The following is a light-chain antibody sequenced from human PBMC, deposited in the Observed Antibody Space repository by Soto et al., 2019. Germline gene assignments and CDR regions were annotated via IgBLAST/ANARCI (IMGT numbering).Light chain of an antibody. Sequence: DIQMTQSPSTLSASVGDRVTITCRASQSVFSWLAWYQQKPGTAPKLLIYDASTLEAGVPSRFRGSGSGTEFTLTIGGLQPDDFATYHCQQYSSVSWSFGQGTKVEVK. CDR3: QQYSSVSWS. CDR2: DAS. J-gene: IGKJ1*01. CDR1: QSVFSW. V-gene: IGKV1-5*01.